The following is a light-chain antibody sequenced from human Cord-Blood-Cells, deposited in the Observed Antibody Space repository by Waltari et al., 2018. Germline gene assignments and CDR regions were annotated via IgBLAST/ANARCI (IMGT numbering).Light chain of an antibody. J-gene: IGKJ4*01. CDR3: QQSYSTLT. V-gene: IGKV1-39*01. Sequence: DIQMTQSPSSLSASVGDRVTITCRASPSISSYLNWYHQKPGKAHKLLIYAATSLQSGVPTRFSGSGSGTDFTLTISSLQPEDFATYYCQQSYSTLTFGGGTKVEIK. CDR2: AAT. CDR1: PSISSY.